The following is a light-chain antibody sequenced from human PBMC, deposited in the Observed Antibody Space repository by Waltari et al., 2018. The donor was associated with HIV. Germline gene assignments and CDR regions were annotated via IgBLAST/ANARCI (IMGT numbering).Light chain of an antibody. CDR1: QSLLHRRGYNY. V-gene: IGKV2-28*01. CDR2: SGS. CDR3: MQALETVYT. Sequence: DIVMTQSPLSLPVTPGEPASISCRSSQSLLHRRGYNYLDWYVQKPGRSPQLLVYSGSVRASGVPDRFSGSGSGTDFILRISKVEAEDVGMYYCMQALETVYTFGQGTKVEIK. J-gene: IGKJ2*01.